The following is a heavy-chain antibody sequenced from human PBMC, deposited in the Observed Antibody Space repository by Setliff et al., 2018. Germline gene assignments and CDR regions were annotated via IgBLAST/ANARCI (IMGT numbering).Heavy chain of an antibody. CDR3: TRSRGTTVYDS. CDR2: IDPRGSPV. D-gene: IGHD1-7*01. Sequence: PGGSLRLSCAAPGFTFIDYYMNWIRQTPRKGLEWISHIDPRGSPVDYVESVKGRFTISRDNTKNLVYLQMDSLRADDTAVYYCTRSRGTTVYDSWGQGTLVTVS. CDR1: GFTFIDYY. J-gene: IGHJ5*01. V-gene: IGHV3-11*01.